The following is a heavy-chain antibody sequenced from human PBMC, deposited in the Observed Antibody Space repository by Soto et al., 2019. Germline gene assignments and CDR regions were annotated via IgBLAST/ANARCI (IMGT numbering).Heavy chain of an antibody. D-gene: IGHD6-19*01. J-gene: IGHJ4*01. CDR1: GFTFSSYA. V-gene: IGHV3-23*01. Sequence: VSLRLSCAASGFTFSSYAMSWVRQAPGKGLEWVSAISGSGGSTYYADSVKGRFTISRDNSKNTLYLQMDSLRPEDTAVYYCAKEVAVAGDFDYWGHGTLVTVSS. CDR2: ISGSGGST. CDR3: AKEVAVAGDFDY.